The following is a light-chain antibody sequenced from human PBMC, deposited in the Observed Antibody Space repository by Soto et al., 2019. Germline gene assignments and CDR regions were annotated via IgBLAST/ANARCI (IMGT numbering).Light chain of an antibody. CDR1: QSVSSSY. CDR2: GAY. V-gene: IGKV3-20*01. J-gene: IGKJ2*01. CDR3: QQYGSSTRASYT. Sequence: EIVLTQSPCTLSLSPGERATLSCRASQSVSSSYFAWYQQQPGQATRLIIYGAYSRATGIPDRFSGSGGGTDFTLTISRLEPEDFAVYYSQQYGSSTRASYTFGQGTKLEIK.